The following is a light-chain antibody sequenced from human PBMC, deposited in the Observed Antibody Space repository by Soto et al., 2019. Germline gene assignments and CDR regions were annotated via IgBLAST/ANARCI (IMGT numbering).Light chain of an antibody. CDR2: GAS. V-gene: IGKV3-20*01. Sequence: EIVMTQSPGTLSLSPGERATLSCRASQSVSSSYLAWYQQKPGQAPRLLIYGASSRATGIPDRFSGSGSGTDFTLTISRLEPEDFSVCYCQLYGRSPPITFGPGTKVDIK. CDR3: QLYGRSPPIT. J-gene: IGKJ3*01. CDR1: QSVSSSY.